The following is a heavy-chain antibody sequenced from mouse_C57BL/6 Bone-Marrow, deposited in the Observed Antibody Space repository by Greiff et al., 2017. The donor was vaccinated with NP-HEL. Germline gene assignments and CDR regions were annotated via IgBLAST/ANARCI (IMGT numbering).Heavy chain of an antibody. Sequence: EVKLVESGGDLVKPGGSLKLSCAASGFTFSSYGMSWVRQTPDKRLEWVATISSGGSYTYYPDSVKGRFTISRDNAKNTLYLQMSSLKSEDTAMYYCARLYGNYGLAWFAYWGQGTLVTVSA. J-gene: IGHJ3*01. D-gene: IGHD2-1*01. CDR1: GFTFSSYG. CDR2: ISSGGSYT. V-gene: IGHV5-6*01. CDR3: ARLYGNYGLAWFAY.